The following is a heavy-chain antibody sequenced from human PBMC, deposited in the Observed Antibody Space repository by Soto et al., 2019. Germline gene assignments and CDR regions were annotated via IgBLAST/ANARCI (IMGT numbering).Heavy chain of an antibody. J-gene: IGHJ3*02. CDR3: ARGGVPAALDI. CDR2: INGDGSTT. V-gene: IGHV3-74*01. Sequence: EVQLVESGGGLVQPGGSLRLSCTVSGFTLRNYYMHWARQAPGKGLVWVSHINGDGSTTNYADSVKGRFTISRDNAKNTLYLQMNSLRVEDTAVYYCARGGVPAALDIWGEGKMVPVSS. CDR1: GFTLRNYY. D-gene: IGHD3-10*01.